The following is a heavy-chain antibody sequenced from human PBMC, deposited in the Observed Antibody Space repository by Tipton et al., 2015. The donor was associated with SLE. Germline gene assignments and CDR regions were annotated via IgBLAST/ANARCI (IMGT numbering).Heavy chain of an antibody. CDR2: LSGRTGDP. CDR3: ARDVILQQLDY. Sequence: SLRLSCAASGFSISSYVMHWVRQAPGKGLEWVSALSGRTGDPYFADSVKGRFTISRDNSKNTVYLQMNSLRAEDTAVYYCARDVILQQLDYWGQGTLVTVSS. CDR1: GFSISSYV. J-gene: IGHJ4*02. D-gene: IGHD3/OR15-3a*01. V-gene: IGHV3-23*01.